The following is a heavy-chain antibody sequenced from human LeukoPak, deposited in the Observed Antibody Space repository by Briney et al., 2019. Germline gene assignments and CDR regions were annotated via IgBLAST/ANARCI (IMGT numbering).Heavy chain of an antibody. CDR3: ARFSLEWFSAFDI. CDR1: GGSISSSNW. D-gene: IGHD3-3*01. Sequence: SETLSLTCAVSGGSISSSNWWSWVRQPPGKGLEWIGEIYHSGSTNYNPSLKSRVTISVDKSKNQFSLKLSSVTAADTAVYYCARFSLEWFSAFDIWGQGTMVTVSS. CDR2: IYHSGST. V-gene: IGHV4-4*02. J-gene: IGHJ3*02.